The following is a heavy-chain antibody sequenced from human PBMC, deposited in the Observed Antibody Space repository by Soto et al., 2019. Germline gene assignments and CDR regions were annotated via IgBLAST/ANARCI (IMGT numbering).Heavy chain of an antibody. V-gene: IGHV4-30-4*01. CDR3: ARGLRFLENWFDS. Sequence: SSETLSLTCTVSGGSISSGDHYWSWIRQPPGKGLEWIGYIYYSGSTYYNPSLKSRVTISVDTSKNQFSLKLSSVTAADTAVYYCARGLRFLENWFDSWGQGTLVTVSS. D-gene: IGHD3-3*01. CDR2: IYYSGST. CDR1: GGSISSGDHY. J-gene: IGHJ5*01.